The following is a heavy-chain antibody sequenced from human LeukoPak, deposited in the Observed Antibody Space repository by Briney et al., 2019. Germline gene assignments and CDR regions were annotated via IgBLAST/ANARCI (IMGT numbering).Heavy chain of an antibody. CDR2: IYTSGST. Sequence: SETLSLTCAVYVGSFSGYYWSWIRQPAGKGREWIGRIYTSGSTNYNPSLKSRVTMSVDTSKNQFSLKLSSVTAADTAVYYCARDGRAYSYGYDNWFDPWGQGTLVTVSS. D-gene: IGHD5-18*01. CDR3: ARDGRAYSYGYDNWFDP. J-gene: IGHJ5*02. V-gene: IGHV4-4*07. CDR1: VGSFSGYY.